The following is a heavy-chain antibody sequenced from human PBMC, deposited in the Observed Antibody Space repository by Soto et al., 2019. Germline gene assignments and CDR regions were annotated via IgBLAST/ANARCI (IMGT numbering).Heavy chain of an antibody. CDR1: GFNFGSYA. J-gene: IGHJ4*02. CDR3: AKGGITMIVIVTATFYFDS. CDR2: ISGNGVNT. D-gene: IGHD3-22*01. Sequence: EVQLLESGGGLEQPGGSRRLSCAASGFNFGSYAMTWVRQVPGKGLEWVADISGNGVNTDYADSVKGRFLISRDNVKNTVFLQMNSLRAEDTATYYCAKGGITMIVIVTATFYFDSWGKGTVVTVSS. V-gene: IGHV3-23*01.